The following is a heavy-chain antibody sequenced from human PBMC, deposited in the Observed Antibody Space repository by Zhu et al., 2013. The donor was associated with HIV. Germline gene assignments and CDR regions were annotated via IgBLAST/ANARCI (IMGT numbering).Heavy chain of an antibody. CDR1: GGSFSGYY. CDR2: INHSGST. V-gene: IGHV4-34*01. Sequence: QVQLQQWGAGLLKPSETLSLTCAVYGGSFSGYYWSWIRQPPGKGLEWIGEINHSGSTNYNPSLKSRVTISVDTSKNQFSLKLSSVTAADTAVYYCARGPVTMVQGVIWRGEYYYYGMDVWGQGTTVTVSS. CDR3: ARGPVTMVQGVIWRGEYYYYGMDV. D-gene: IGHD3-10*01. J-gene: IGHJ6*02.